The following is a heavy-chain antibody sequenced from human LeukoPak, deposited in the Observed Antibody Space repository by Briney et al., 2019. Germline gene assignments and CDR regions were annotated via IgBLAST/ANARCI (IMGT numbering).Heavy chain of an antibody. CDR1: GFTFSSYA. D-gene: IGHD3-3*01. Sequence: GGSLRLSCAASGFTFSSYAMSWVRQAPGKGLEWVSAISGSGGRTYYADSVRGRYTISRDNSKNTLYLQMNRLRAEDTAVYYCAKGMGGFWSGYYFDYWGQGTLVTVSS. J-gene: IGHJ4*02. CDR3: AKGMGGFWSGYYFDY. V-gene: IGHV3-23*01. CDR2: ISGSGGRT.